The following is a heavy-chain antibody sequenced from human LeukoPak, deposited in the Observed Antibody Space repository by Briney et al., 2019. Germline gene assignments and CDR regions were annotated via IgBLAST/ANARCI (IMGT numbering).Heavy chain of an antibody. Sequence: SETLSLTCTVSGGSISSYYWSWIRQPAGKGLEWIGRIYTSGSTNYNPSLKSRVTMSVDTSKNQFSLKLSSVTAADTAVYYCARMTLLLWFGESPPDFDYWGQGTLVTVSS. V-gene: IGHV4-4*07. D-gene: IGHD3-10*01. CDR3: ARMTLLLWFGESPPDFDY. J-gene: IGHJ4*02. CDR1: GGSISSYY. CDR2: IYTSGST.